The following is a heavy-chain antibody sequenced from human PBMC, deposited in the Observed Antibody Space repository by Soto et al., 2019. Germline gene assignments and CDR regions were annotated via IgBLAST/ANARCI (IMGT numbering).Heavy chain of an antibody. D-gene: IGHD3-10*01. CDR3: ARVLGGSGSYHYYYYYMDV. Sequence: ASVKVSSKASRYTFTCYASSCVQQAPGQGLEWMGWISAYNGNTNYAQKLQGRVTMTTDTSTSTAYMELRSLRSDDTAVYYCARVLGGSGSYHYYYYYMDVWGKGTTVPVSS. J-gene: IGHJ6*03. V-gene: IGHV1-18*01. CDR2: ISAYNGNT. CDR1: RYTFTCYA.